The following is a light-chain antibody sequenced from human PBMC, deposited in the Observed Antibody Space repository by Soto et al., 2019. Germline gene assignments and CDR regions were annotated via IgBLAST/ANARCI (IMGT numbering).Light chain of an antibody. J-gene: IGKJ2*01. V-gene: IGKV1-5*03. CDR1: QSINNW. Sequence: DIQMTQSPSTLSASVGDRVTITCRASQSINNWLAWYQLKPGKAPKLLIYGASSLESGVPSRFSGSGSGTEFTIYISSLQPDDYATYQCQRYNGSFGQGTKLELK. CDR3: QRYNGS. CDR2: GAS.